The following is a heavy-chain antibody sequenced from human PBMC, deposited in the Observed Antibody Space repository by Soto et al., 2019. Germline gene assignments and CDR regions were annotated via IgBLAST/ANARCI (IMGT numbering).Heavy chain of an antibody. D-gene: IGHD4-17*01. V-gene: IGHV4-30-4*01. CDR1: GGSISSGDYY. J-gene: IGHJ4*02. Sequence: QVQLQESGPGLVKPSQTLSLTCTVSGGSISSGDYYWSWIRQPPGKGLEWIGNIYYSGSTYYNPSLKSRVTMSVDTPKNQFSLKLSSVTAADTAVYYGARVSSGDYFDYWGQGTLVTVSS. CDR2: IYYSGST. CDR3: ARVSSGDYFDY.